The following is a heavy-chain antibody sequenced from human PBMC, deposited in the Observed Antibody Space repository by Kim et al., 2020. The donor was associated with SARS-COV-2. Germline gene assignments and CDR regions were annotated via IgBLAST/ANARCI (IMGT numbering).Heavy chain of an antibody. V-gene: IGHV1-46*01. CDR3: ARTGVSAAGVFGGFDP. CDR1: GYTFTSYY. J-gene: IGHJ5*02. D-gene: IGHD6-13*01. CDR2: INPSGGST. Sequence: ASVKVSCKASGYTFTSYYMHWVRQAPGQGLEWMGIINPSGGSTSYAQKFQGRVTMTRDTSTSTVYMELSSLRSEDTAVYYCARTGVSAAGVFGGFDPWGQGTLVTVSS.